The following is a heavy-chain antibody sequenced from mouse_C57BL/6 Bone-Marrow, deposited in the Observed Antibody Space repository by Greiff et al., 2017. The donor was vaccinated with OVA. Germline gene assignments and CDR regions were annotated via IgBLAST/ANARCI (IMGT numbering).Heavy chain of an antibody. Sequence: QVQLQQSGAELVKPGASVKMSCKASGYTFTSYWITWVKQRPGQGLEWIGDIYPGSGSTNYNEKFKSKATLTVDTSSSTAYMQLSSLTSEDSAVYYGAREDYYPICYAMDYGGRGTAVTVSS. CDR3: AREDYYPICYAMDY. CDR1: GYTFTSYW. V-gene: IGHV1-55*01. J-gene: IGHJ4*01. CDR2: IYPGSGST. D-gene: IGHD1-1*01.